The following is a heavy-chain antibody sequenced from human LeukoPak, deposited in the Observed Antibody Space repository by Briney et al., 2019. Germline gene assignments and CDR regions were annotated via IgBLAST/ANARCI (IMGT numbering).Heavy chain of an antibody. CDR1: GFHFGSYA. CDR2: ISSGSSFI. Sequence: LGGSLSLSCAASGFHFGSYAMNWVRQAPGKGLEWVSSISSGSSFIYYADSVKGRFTISRDNAKNSLYLQMNSLRAEDTAIYYCARDQGGERWFDPWGQGTLVTVSS. V-gene: IGHV3-21*01. J-gene: IGHJ5*02. D-gene: IGHD3-16*01. CDR3: ARDQGGERWFDP.